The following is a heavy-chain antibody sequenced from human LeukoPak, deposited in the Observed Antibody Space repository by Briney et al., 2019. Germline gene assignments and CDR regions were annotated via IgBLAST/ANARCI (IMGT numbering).Heavy chain of an antibody. D-gene: IGHD1-14*01. CDR1: GYTLTELS. CDR2: FDPEDGET. J-gene: IGHJ4*02. V-gene: IGHV1-24*01. CDR3: VRADTVGTMAGY. Sequence: ASVKVSCKVSGYTLTELSMHWVRQAPGKGLEWMGGFDPEDGETIYAQKFQGRVTITRDTSASTAYMEPGSLKSEDTAVYYCVRADTVGTMAGYWAQGTLVTVSS.